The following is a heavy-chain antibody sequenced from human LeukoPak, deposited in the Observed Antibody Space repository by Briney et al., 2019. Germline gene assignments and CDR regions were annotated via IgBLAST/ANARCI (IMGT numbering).Heavy chain of an antibody. CDR3: ARGKAPDPFGVVIYFDY. V-gene: IGHV4-30-2*01. CDR1: GGSISSGGYY. D-gene: IGHD3-3*01. Sequence: PSQTLSLTCTVSGGSISSGGYYWSWIRQPPGKGLEWIGYIYHSGSTYYNPSLKSRVTISVDRSKNQFSLKLSSVTAADTAVYYCARGKAPDPFGVVIYFDYWGQGTLVTVSS. J-gene: IGHJ4*02. CDR2: IYHSGST.